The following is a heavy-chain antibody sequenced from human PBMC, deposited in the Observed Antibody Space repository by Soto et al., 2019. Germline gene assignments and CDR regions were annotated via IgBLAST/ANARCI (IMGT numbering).Heavy chain of an antibody. CDR3: ARQWSRRRSVAGGVDY. Sequence: QLQLQESGPGLVKPSETLSLTCTVSGGSISSSSYYWGWIRQSPGKGLEWIANVYYSASTYYNPPLKTRVTVSVDLSKNEFSMKLSSVTAADTAVYYCARQWSRRRSVAGGVDYWGQGALVAVSS. CDR1: GGSISSSSYY. J-gene: IGHJ4*02. D-gene: IGHD2-8*02. V-gene: IGHV4-39*01. CDR2: VYYSAST.